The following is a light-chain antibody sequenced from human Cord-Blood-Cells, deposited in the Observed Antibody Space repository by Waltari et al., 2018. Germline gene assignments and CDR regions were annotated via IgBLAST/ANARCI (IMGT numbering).Light chain of an antibody. CDR3: QQYYSTLYT. Sequence: DIVLTQSPDSLAVPLGAGATINCKSSQSVLYSSNNKNYLAWYQQKPGQPPKLLIYWASTRESGVPDRFSGSGSGTDFTLTISSLQAEDVAVYYCQQYYSTLYTFGQGTKLEIK. J-gene: IGKJ2*01. CDR1: QSVLYSSNNKNY. V-gene: IGKV4-1*01. CDR2: WAS.